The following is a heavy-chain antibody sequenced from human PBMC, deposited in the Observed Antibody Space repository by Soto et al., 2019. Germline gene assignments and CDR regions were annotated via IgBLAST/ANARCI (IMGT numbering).Heavy chain of an antibody. CDR2: INAGNGNT. D-gene: IGHD5-12*01. V-gene: IGHV1-3*01. Sequence: GASVKVSCKASGYTFTNYATHWVRQAPGQRLEWMGWINAGNGNTKYSQKFQGRVTITRDTSASTAYVELSSLRSEDTAVYYCARVSGYYLPDYWGQGTLVTVSS. CDR1: GYTFTNYA. J-gene: IGHJ4*02. CDR3: ARVSGYYLPDY.